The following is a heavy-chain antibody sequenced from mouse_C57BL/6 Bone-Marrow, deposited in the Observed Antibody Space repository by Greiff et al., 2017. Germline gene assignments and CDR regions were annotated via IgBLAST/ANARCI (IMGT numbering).Heavy chain of an antibody. Sequence: EVKLVESGEGLVKPGGSLKLSCAASGFTFSSYAMSWVRQTPEKRLEWVAYISSGGDYIYYADPVKGRFTISRDNARNTLYLQMSSLKSEDTAMYYCTRDRYSNYDYWGQGTTLTVSS. CDR2: ISSGGDYI. J-gene: IGHJ2*01. CDR3: TRDRYSNYDY. D-gene: IGHD2-5*01. CDR1: GFTFSSYA. V-gene: IGHV5-9-1*02.